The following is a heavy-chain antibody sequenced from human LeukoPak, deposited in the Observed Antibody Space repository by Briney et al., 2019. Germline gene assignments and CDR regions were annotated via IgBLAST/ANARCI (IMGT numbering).Heavy chain of an antibody. CDR3: AREKALSTEGPDY. CDR2: ISASGGST. CDR1: GFTFSTYV. J-gene: IGHJ4*02. V-gene: IGHV3-23*01. Sequence: PGGSLRLSCAASGFTFSTYVMRWVRQAPGKGLEWVSGISASGGSTYYADSVKGRFTISRDNSKNTLYLQMNSLRAEDTAVYYCAREKALSTEGPDYWGQGTLVTVSS. D-gene: IGHD2/OR15-2a*01.